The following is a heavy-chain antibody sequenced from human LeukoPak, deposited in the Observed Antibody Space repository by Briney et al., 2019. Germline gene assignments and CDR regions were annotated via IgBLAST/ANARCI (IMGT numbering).Heavy chain of an antibody. D-gene: IGHD5-18*01. CDR2: ISISGSTI. V-gene: IGHV3-48*03. Sequence: GGSLRLSCAASGFPLSTTGMAWGGQAPGKGLEWVAYISISGSTIYYADSVKGRFTFSRDNAKNSLYLQMNSLRPEDTAVYYCEHGRAAYSYFCDRWGQGTLLSLSS. CDR1: GFPLSTTG. CDR3: EHGRAAYSYFCDR. J-gene: IGHJ5*02.